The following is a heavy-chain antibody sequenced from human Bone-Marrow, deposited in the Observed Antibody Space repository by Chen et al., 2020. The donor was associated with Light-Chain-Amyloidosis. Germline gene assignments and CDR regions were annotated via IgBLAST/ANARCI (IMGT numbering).Heavy chain of an antibody. Sequence: VQLVESGGGLVQPGGSLGLSCVASGFSFSSYWMGWVRQAPGKGPEWAANIANDGSEKYYVDSVKGRFTISRDNAQNSMFLHRNRLRVEDTAVYFCARVGRGTLDYWGQGILVTVSS. CDR1: GFSFSSYW. CDR3: ARVGRGTLDY. J-gene: IGHJ4*02. D-gene: IGHD2-15*01. V-gene: IGHV3-7*01. CDR2: IANDGSEK.